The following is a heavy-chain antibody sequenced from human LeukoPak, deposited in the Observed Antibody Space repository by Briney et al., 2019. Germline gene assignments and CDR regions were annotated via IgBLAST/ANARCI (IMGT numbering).Heavy chain of an antibody. CDR1: GGSFSGYY. CDR3: ARAVSGRFDY. CDR2: VNHSGST. J-gene: IGHJ4*02. Sequence: PSETLSLTCAVYGGSFSGYYWSWIRQPPGKGLEWIGEVNHSGSTNYNPSLKSRVTISVDTSKNQFSLKLSSVTAADTAVYYCARAVSGRFDYWGQGTLVTVSS. D-gene: IGHD6-19*01. V-gene: IGHV4-34*01.